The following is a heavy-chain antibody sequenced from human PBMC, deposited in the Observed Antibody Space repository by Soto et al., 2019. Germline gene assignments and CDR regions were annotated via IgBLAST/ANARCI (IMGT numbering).Heavy chain of an antibody. V-gene: IGHV3-30*03. Sequence: GGSLRLSCAASGFTFSSYGMHWVRQAPGKGLEWVAVISYDGSNKYYADSVKGRFTISRDNSKNTLYLQMNSLRAEDTAVYYCSAVVVPAAISRPGDAFDIWGQGTMVNVSS. CDR3: SAVVVPAAISRPGDAFDI. CDR2: ISYDGSNK. CDR1: GFTFSSYG. D-gene: IGHD2-2*01. J-gene: IGHJ3*02.